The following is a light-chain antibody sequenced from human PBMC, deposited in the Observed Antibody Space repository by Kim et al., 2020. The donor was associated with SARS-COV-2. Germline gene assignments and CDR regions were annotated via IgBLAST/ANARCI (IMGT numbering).Light chain of an antibody. CDR2: KAS. CDR3: QHYNTDSPIS. J-gene: IGKJ2*03. Sequence: DIQMTQFPPTLSASVGDSVTIPCWASQSISPLLAWYQQKPGKAPKLLIYKASTLESGVPSRFSGSGSRTEFTLTISSLQPDDFATYYCQHYNTDSPISFGQGTKLEI. V-gene: IGKV1-5*03. CDR1: QSISPL.